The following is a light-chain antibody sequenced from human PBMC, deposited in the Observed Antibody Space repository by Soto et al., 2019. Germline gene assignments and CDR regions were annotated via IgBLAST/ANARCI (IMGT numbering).Light chain of an antibody. CDR2: DVS. Sequence: QSVLTQPASVSGSPGQSITISCTGTSSDVGGYSYVSWYQQHPGKAPKFIIYDVSNRPSGVSNRFSGSKSGNTASLTISGLQAEDEADYYCFSYRSSSARYVFGTGTRSPS. J-gene: IGLJ1*01. CDR1: SSDVGGYSY. V-gene: IGLV2-14*03. CDR3: FSYRSSSARYV.